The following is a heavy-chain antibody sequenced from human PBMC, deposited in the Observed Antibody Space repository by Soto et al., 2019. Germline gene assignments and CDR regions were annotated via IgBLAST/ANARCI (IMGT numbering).Heavy chain of an antibody. V-gene: IGHV1-18*01. Sequence: QVQLVQSGAEVKKPGASVKVSCKASGYTFTSYGISWVRQAPGQGLEWMGWISAYNGNTNYAQKLQGRVTMTTDTSTSTATMELRSLRSDDTAVYYCARSYYYGSGSYYGTRGTVDYSYGMDVWGQGTTVTVSS. CDR3: ARSYYYGSGSYYGTRGTVDYSYGMDV. D-gene: IGHD3-10*01. J-gene: IGHJ6*02. CDR2: ISAYNGNT. CDR1: GYTFTSYG.